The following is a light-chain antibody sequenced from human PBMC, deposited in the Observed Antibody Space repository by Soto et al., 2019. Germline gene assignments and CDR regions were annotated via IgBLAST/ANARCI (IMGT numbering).Light chain of an antibody. J-gene: IGKJ1*01. CDR1: QTISNY. CDR2: DVS. V-gene: IGKV3-11*01. Sequence: TQSPSTLSGSVGDRVTITCRASQTISNYLIWYQQKPGQAPRLLIYDVSNRATGIPARFSGSGSGTDFTLTISSLEPEDFAVYYCQQRSNWPRTFGQGTKVDIK. CDR3: QQRSNWPRT.